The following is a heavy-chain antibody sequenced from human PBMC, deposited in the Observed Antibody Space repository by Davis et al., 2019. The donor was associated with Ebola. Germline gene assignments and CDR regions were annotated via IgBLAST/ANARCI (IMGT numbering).Heavy chain of an antibody. CDR2: IRSKANSYAT. Sequence: GESLKISCAASGFTFSGSAMHWVRQASGKGLEWVGRIRSKANSYATAYAASVKGRFTISRDDSKNTAYLQMNSLKTEDTAVYYCTRHARTGAQGEDYWGQGTLVTVSS. J-gene: IGHJ4*02. V-gene: IGHV3-73*01. CDR1: GFTFSGSA. D-gene: IGHD2-8*02. CDR3: TRHARTGAQGEDY.